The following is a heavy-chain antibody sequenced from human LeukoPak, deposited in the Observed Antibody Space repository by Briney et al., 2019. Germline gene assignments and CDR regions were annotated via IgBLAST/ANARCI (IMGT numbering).Heavy chain of an antibody. Sequence: SETLSLTCAVYGGSFSGYYWSGIRQPPGKGLEWIGEINHSGSTNYNPSLKSRVTISVDTSKNQFSLKLSSVTAADTAVYYCASENFQHWGQGTLVTVSS. CDR1: GGSFSGYY. CDR3: ASENFQH. CDR2: INHSGST. V-gene: IGHV4-34*01. J-gene: IGHJ1*01.